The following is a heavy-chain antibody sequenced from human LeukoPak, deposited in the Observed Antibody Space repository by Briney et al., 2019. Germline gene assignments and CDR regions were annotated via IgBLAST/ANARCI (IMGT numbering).Heavy chain of an antibody. CDR1: GGSFSGYY. Sequence: SETLSLTCAAYGGSFSGYYWSWIRQPPGKGLEWIGEINHSGSTNYNPSLKSRVTISVDTSKNQFSLKLSSVTAADTAVYYCARLHTRDNWFDPWGQGTLVTVSS. CDR2: INHSGST. D-gene: IGHD3-3*01. J-gene: IGHJ5*02. V-gene: IGHV4-34*01. CDR3: ARLHTRDNWFDP.